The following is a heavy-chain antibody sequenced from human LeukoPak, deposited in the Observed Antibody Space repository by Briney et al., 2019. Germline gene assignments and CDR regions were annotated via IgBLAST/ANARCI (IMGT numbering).Heavy chain of an antibody. Sequence: GASVKVSCKASGGTFSSYAISWVRQAPGQGLEWMGRIIPIFGTANHAQKFQGRVTITTDESTSTAYMELSSLRSEDTAVYYCARAGSEVAKTPWYWFDPWGQGTLVTVSS. D-gene: IGHD1-26*01. CDR1: GGTFSSYA. CDR2: IIPIFGTA. CDR3: ARAGSEVAKTPWYWFDP. J-gene: IGHJ5*02. V-gene: IGHV1-69*05.